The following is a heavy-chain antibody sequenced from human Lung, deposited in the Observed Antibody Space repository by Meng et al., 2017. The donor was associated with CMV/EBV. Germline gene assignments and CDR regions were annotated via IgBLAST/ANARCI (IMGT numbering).Heavy chain of an antibody. J-gene: IGHJ4*02. CDR1: GGSISSGAYY. CDR2: IYYSGST. D-gene: IGHD3-10*01. V-gene: IGHV4-30-4*01. CDR3: ARETHGSGSYYDY. Sequence: VSGGSISSGAYYWSWIRQPPGKGLEWIGYIYYSGSTYYTPSLKSRVTISVDTSKNQFSLKLSSVTAADTAVYYCARETHGSGSYYDYWGQGTLVTVSS.